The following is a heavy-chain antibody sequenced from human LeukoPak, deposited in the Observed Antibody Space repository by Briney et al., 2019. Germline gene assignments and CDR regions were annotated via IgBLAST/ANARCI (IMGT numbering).Heavy chain of an antibody. D-gene: IGHD3-3*02. J-gene: IGHJ6*03. CDR1: GFTFSSYW. V-gene: IGHV3-7*01. CDR3: ARDSSSRRDIFYMDV. Sequence: GGSLRLSCAASGFTFSSYWMSWVRQAPGKGLEWVANIKQDGSEKYYVDSVKDRFTISRENAKNSLYLQMNSLRAEDTAVYYCARDSSSRRDIFYMDVWGKGTTVTVSS. CDR2: IKQDGSEK.